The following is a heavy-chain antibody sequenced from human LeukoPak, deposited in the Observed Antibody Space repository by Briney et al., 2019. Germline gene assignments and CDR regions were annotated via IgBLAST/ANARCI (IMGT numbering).Heavy chain of an antibody. CDR2: INPNSGGT. CDR1: GGTFSSYA. CDR3: ARVGSCTNGVCYLYYYYMDV. V-gene: IGHV1-2*02. Sequence: ASVKVSCKASGGTFSSYAISWVRQAPGQGLEWMGWINPNSGGTNYAQKFQGRVTMTRDTSISTAYMELSRLRSDDTAVYYCARVGSCTNGVCYLYYYYMDVWGKGTTVTVSS. J-gene: IGHJ6*03. D-gene: IGHD2-8*01.